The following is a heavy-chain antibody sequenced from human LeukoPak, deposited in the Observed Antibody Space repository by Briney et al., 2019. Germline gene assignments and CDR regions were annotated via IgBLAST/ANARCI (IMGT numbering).Heavy chain of an antibody. CDR1: GYTFTSYG. CDR2: ISAYNDNT. Sequence: ASVKVSCTAAGYTFTSYGISWVRQAPGQGREGMGGISAYNDNTNYAQKLQVRVTMTTDTSTSTAYMELRSLRSDDRAVYYCARAPNDSYVGGSYRPNFDYWGQGTLVTVSS. J-gene: IGHJ4*02. CDR3: ARAPNDSYVGGSYRPNFDY. D-gene: IGHD3-16*02. V-gene: IGHV1-18*04.